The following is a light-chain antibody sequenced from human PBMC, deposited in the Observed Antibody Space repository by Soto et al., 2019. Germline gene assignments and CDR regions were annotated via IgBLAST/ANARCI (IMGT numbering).Light chain of an antibody. J-gene: IGLJ3*02. Sequence: QSVLTQPPSASGTPGQWVTISCSGRTSNIGSNTVNWYQQVPGTAPKLLIYTDNQRPSGVPDRFSGSRSGTSASLAISGLQSEDEADYYCAAWDDILSGAVFGGGTKLTVL. V-gene: IGLV1-44*01. CDR2: TDN. CDR3: AAWDDILSGAV. CDR1: TSNIGSNT.